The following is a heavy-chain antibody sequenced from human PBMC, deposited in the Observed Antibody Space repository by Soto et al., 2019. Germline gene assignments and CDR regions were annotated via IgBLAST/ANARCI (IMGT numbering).Heavy chain of an antibody. J-gene: IGHJ6*04. CDR3: ARGHELRFLEWLPSPHYYYSGMDV. D-gene: IGHD3-3*01. CDR2: MNPNSGNT. Sequence: GASVKVSCKASGYTFTSYAIHWVRQATGQGLEWMGWMNPNSGNTGYAQKFQGRVTMTRNTSISTAYMELSSLRSEDTAVYYCARGHELRFLEWLPSPHYYYSGMDVWGEVSTVTVSS. V-gene: IGHV1-8*02. CDR1: GYTFTSYA.